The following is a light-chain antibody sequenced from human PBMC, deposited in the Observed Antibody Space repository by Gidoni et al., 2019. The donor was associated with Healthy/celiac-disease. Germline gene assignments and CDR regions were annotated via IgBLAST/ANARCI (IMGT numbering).Light chain of an antibody. CDR1: QSVSSY. J-gene: IGKJ2*01. Sequence: DIVLTQSPATLSLSPGERATLSCRASQSVSSYLAWYQQKPGQAPRLLIYDASNRATGIPARLSGSGSGTDFTLTISSLEPEDFAVYYCQQRSNWPRYTFGQGTKLEIK. CDR2: DAS. CDR3: QQRSNWPRYT. V-gene: IGKV3-11*01.